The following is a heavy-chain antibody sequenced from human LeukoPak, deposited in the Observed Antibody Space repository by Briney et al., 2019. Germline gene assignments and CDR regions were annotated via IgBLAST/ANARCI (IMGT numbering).Heavy chain of an antibody. V-gene: IGHV4-59*01. D-gene: IGHD1-14*01. CDR2: IYYSGST. J-gene: IGHJ5*02. CDR1: GGSISSYY. Sequence: SETLSLTCTVSGGSISSYYWSWIRQPAGKGLEWIGYIYYSGSTNYNPSLKSRVTISVDTSKNQFSLKLSSVTAADTAVYYCARASLRIQPNYNWFDPWGQGTLVTVSS. CDR3: ARASLRIQPNYNWFDP.